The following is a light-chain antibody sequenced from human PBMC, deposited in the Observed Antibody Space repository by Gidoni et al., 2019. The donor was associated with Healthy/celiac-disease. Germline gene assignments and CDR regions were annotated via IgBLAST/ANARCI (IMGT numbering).Light chain of an antibody. CDR3: QKYNSAPIT. V-gene: IGKV1-27*01. J-gene: IGKJ5*01. CDR2: AAS. CDR1: QGISNY. Sequence: DVQLPQYPYSLSASVGDRVTITCRASQGISNYLAWYQQTPGKVPKLLCYAASTLQSGVPSRCSGSGSGTDCTLTISSLQPEDVATYYCQKYNSAPITFGQGIRLETK.